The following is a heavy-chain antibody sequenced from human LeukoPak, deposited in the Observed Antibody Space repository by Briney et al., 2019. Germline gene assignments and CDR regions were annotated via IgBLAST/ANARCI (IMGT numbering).Heavy chain of an antibody. CDR3: ARVSYCSGGRCYGLRY. D-gene: IGHD2-15*01. CDR2: INPSGGST. J-gene: IGHJ4*02. CDR1: GYTFTSYY. Sequence: GASVKVSCKASGYTFTSYYMHWVRQAPGQGLQWMGIINPSGGSTSYAQKFQGRVTMTRDTSTSTVYMELSSLRSEDTAVYYCARVSYCSGGRCYGLRYWGQGTLVTVSS. V-gene: IGHV1-46*01.